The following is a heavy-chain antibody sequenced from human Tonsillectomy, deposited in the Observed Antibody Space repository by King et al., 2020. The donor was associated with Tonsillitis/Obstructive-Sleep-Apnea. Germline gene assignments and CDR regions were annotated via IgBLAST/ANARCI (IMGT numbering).Heavy chain of an antibody. V-gene: IGHV3-33*01. CDR3: ARDHSAMSEYSPIWFDP. J-gene: IGHJ5*02. Sequence: VQLVESGGGVVQPGRSLRLSCAASGFTFSSYGMHWVRQAPGKGLEWVAFLYYDGTNKYYADSVMGRFTISRDNSKNTVYLQMNSLRAEDTAVYYCARDHSAMSEYSPIWFDPWGQGTLVTVSS. CDR1: GFTFSSYG. D-gene: IGHD5-18*01. CDR2: LYYDGTNK.